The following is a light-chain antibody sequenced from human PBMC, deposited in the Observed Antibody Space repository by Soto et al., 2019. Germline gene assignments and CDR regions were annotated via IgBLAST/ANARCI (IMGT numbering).Light chain of an antibody. V-gene: IGLV1-47*01. Sequence: QSVLTQPPSASGTPGKRVTISCSGSSSNIGSNYVYWYQQLPGTAPKLLIYRNNQRPLGVPDRFSGSKSGTSASLAISGLRSEDEAEYYCAAWDDSLNVVFGGGTKLTVL. CDR2: RNN. CDR1: SSNIGSNY. CDR3: AAWDDSLNVV. J-gene: IGLJ2*01.